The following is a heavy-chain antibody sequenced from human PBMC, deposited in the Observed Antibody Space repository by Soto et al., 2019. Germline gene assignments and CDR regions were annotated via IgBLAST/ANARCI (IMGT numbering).Heavy chain of an antibody. J-gene: IGHJ4*02. CDR1: GFTFSPYG. CDR3: AKDQGSSWYEIDY. CDR2: ISYDESKK. Sequence: GGSLRLSCAASGFTFSPYGIHWVLQAPGKGLEWVSLISYDESKKFYADSVKGRFTISRDNSKNTLYLQMNSLRAEDTAVYYCAKDQGSSWYEIDYWGQGTLVTVSS. V-gene: IGHV3-30*18. D-gene: IGHD6-13*01.